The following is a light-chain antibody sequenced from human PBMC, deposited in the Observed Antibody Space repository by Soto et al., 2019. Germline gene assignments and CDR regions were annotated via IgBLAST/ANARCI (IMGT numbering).Light chain of an antibody. Sequence: QSALTQPASVSGSPGQSITISCTGTSSDVGNYNLVSWYQQHPGEAPKLLIYEGSKRPSGVSNRFSGYKFGNTASLTISGLQAGDEVDYYCCSYAGDSTWVFGGGTKVTVL. J-gene: IGLJ3*02. CDR3: CSYAGDSTWV. CDR2: EGS. CDR1: SSDVGNYNL. V-gene: IGLV2-23*01.